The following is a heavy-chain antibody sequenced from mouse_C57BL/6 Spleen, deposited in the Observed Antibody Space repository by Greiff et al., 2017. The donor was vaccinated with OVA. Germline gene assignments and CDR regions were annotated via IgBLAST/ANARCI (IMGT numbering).Heavy chain of an antibody. CDR3: ARWYDYDRYFEV. Sequence: VQLQQPGAELVKPGASVKMSCKASGYTFTSYWITWVKQRPGQGLEWIGDIYPGSGSTNYNEKFKSKATLTVDTSSSTAYMQLSSLTSEDSAVYCCARWYDYDRYFEVWGTGTTVTVSS. J-gene: IGHJ1*03. V-gene: IGHV1-55*01. CDR1: GYTFTSYW. CDR2: IYPGSGST. D-gene: IGHD2-4*01.